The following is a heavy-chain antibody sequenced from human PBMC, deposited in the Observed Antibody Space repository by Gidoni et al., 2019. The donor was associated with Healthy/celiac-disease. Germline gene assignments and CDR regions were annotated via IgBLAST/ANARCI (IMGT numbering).Heavy chain of an antibody. V-gene: IGHV4-39*01. D-gene: IGHD1-26*01. CDR3: ARHHSGSYYYYYYYGMDV. J-gene: IGHJ6*02. CDR2: TYYGGST. Sequence: QLQLQESRPGLVKPSETLSLPCTVTGGSISSSSYYCGWLRQPPGKGLEWIGSTYYGGSTYYNPSRKSRVTISVDTSKNQFSLKLSSVTAADTAVYYGARHHSGSYYYYYYYGMDVWGQGTTVTVSS. CDR1: GGSISSSSYY.